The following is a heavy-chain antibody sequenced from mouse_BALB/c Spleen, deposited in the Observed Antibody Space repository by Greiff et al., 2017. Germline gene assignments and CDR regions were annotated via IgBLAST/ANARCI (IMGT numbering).Heavy chain of an antibody. CDR3: ARYGKGAMDY. CDR2: ISYSGST. V-gene: IGHV3-2*02. Sequence: EVQLQQSGPGLVKPSQSVSLTCTVTGYSITSDYAWNWIRQFPGNKLEWMGYISYSGSTSYNPSLKSRISITRYTSKNQFFLQLNSVTTEDTATYYCARYGKGAMDYWGQGTSVTVSS. J-gene: IGHJ4*01. CDR1: GYSITSDYA. D-gene: IGHD1-1*01.